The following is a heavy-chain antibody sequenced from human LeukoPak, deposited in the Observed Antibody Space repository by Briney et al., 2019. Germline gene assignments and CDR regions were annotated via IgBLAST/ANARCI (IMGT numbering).Heavy chain of an antibody. Sequence: PGGSLRLSCAASGFTGSHNYMSWVRQAPGKGLEWVSATHSSGGTYYADSVKGRFTISRDTSKNTLYLQINGLSVEDTAVYYCIVFGDSNHWGQGTLVAVSS. D-gene: IGHD4-17*01. J-gene: IGHJ5*02. CDR2: THSSGGT. CDR1: GFTGSHNY. CDR3: IVFGDSNH. V-gene: IGHV3-53*01.